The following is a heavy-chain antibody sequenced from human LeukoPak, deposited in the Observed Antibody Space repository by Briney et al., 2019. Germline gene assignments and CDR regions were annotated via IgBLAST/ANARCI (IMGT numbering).Heavy chain of an antibody. CDR3: AKRGVVIRVFLVGFHKEAYYFDS. J-gene: IGHJ4*02. D-gene: IGHD3-10*01. V-gene: IGHV3-21*04. Sequence: GGSLRLSCAVSGFTFSSYSMSCVRQAPGKGREWVTSISSSSRYIYYAESVKGRFTISRDNDKKSMYLQMNSLRAEDTAVYFCAKRGVVIRVFLVGFHKEAYYFDSWGQGALVTVSS. CDR1: GFTFSSYS. CDR2: ISSSSRYI.